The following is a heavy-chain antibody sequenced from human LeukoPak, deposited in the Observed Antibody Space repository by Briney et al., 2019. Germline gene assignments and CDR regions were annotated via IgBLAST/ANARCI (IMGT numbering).Heavy chain of an antibody. D-gene: IGHD1-7*01. Sequence: GGSLRLSCAASGFTFSSYWMHWVRQAPGKGLVWVSHTNTDGSSTNYADSVKGRFTISRDNAKNTLYLQMNSLRAEDTAVYYCARMNYISSGWGAPFDYWGQGTLVTVSS. V-gene: IGHV3-74*01. J-gene: IGHJ4*02. CDR2: TNTDGSST. CDR1: GFTFSSYW. CDR3: ARMNYISSGWGAPFDY.